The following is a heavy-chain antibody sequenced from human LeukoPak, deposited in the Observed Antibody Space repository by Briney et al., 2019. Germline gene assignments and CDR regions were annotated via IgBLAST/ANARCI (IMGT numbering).Heavy chain of an antibody. CDR1: GFTFSSYG. V-gene: IGHV3-33*01. Sequence: GRSLRLSCAASGFTFSSYGMHWVRQAPGKGLEWVAVIWYDGSNKYYADSVKGRFTISRDNSKNTLYLQMNSLRAEDTAVYYCARDTIAAAGTADYWGQGTQVTVSS. J-gene: IGHJ4*02. CDR3: ARDTIAAAGTADY. CDR2: IWYDGSNK. D-gene: IGHD6-13*01.